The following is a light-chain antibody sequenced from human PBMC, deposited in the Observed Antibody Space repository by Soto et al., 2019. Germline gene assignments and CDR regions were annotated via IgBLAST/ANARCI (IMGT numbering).Light chain of an antibody. V-gene: IGKV3-20*01. CDR1: QSVSNNY. CDR2: GAS. CDR3: QQYGSSGT. J-gene: IGKJ1*01. Sequence: NVLTHATGTLSLSEGERATRSCRASQSVSNNYLAWYQQKPGQAPRLLIYGASNRATGIPDRFSGSGSGTDFTLTISRLEPEDFAVYYCQQYGSSGTFGQGTKVDI.